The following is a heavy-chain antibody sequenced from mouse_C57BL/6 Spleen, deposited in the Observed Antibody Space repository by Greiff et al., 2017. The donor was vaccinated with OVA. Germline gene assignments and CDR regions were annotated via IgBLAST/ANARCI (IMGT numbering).Heavy chain of an antibody. D-gene: IGHD2-1*01. J-gene: IGHJ4*01. V-gene: IGHV1-66*01. CDR3: ARARNYDAMDY. Sequence: QVQLQQSGPELVKPGASVKISCKASGYSFTSYYIHWVKQRPGQGLEWIGWIYPGSGNTKYNEKFKGKATLTADTSSSTAYMQLSSLTSEDSAVYYCARARNYDAMDYWGQGTSVTVSS. CDR2: IYPGSGNT. CDR1: GYSFTSYY.